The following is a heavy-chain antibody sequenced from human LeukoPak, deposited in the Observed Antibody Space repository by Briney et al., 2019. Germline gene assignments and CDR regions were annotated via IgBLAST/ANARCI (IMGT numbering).Heavy chain of an antibody. CDR1: GFTFSTYW. V-gene: IGHV3-74*01. Sequence: GGSLRLSCAASGFTFSTYWMHWVRQAPGKGLVWVSRISSDGSITNYADSVKGRFTFSRDNAKSTLYLQMNSLRAEDTAVYYCARGLYGGSVNWFDPWGQGTLVTVSS. J-gene: IGHJ5*02. D-gene: IGHD1-26*01. CDR3: ARGLYGGSVNWFDP. CDR2: ISSDGSIT.